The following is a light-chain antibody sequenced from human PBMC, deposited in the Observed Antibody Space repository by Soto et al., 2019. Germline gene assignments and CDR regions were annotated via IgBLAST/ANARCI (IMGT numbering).Light chain of an antibody. Sequence: MTQSPATLSASVGDRVTITCRASQGISNYLAWYQQKPGKVPKLLIYAASTLQSGVPSRFSGRGSGTDFTLTISSLQPEDVATYYCQKYNRAPFSFGPGTKVDIE. V-gene: IGKV1-27*01. CDR3: QKYNRAPFS. J-gene: IGKJ3*01. CDR2: AAS. CDR1: QGISNY.